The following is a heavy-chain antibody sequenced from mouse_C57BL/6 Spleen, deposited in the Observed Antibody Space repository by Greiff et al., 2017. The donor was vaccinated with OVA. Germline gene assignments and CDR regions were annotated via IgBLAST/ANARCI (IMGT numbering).Heavy chain of an antibody. CDR1: GYTFTSYW. V-gene: IGHV1-50*01. Sequence: QVQLQQPGAELVKPGASVKLSCKASGYTFTSYWMQWVKQRPGQGLEWIGEIDPSDSYTNYNQKFKGKATLTVDTSSSTAYMQLSSLTSEDSAVYYCARSLFPYWKFDYWGTGTTVTVSS. CDR2: IDPSDSYT. J-gene: IGHJ1*03. CDR3: ARSLFPYWKFDY.